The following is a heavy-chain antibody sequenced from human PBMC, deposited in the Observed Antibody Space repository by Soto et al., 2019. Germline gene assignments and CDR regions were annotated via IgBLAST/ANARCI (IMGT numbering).Heavy chain of an antibody. J-gene: IGHJ4*02. CDR1: GDSVSSNSAA. D-gene: IGHD6-13*01. V-gene: IGHV6-1*01. CDR2: TYYRSKWYN. CDR3: ARLSIAAAGMVSYFDY. Sequence: PSQTLSLTCAISGDSVSSNSAAWNWIRQSPSRGLEWLGRTYYRSKWYNDYAVSVKSRITINPDTSKDQFSLQLNSVTPEDTAVYYCARLSIAAAGMVSYFDYWGQGTLVTVS.